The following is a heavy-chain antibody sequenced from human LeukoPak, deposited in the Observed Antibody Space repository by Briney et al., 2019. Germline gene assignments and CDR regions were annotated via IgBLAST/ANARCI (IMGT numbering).Heavy chain of an antibody. CDR2: INPNSGGT. V-gene: IGHV1-2*02. CDR3: ARDSGTVTSNYYYYYMDV. D-gene: IGHD4-17*01. CDR1: GYTFTGYY. J-gene: IGHJ6*03. Sequence: ASVKVSCKASGYTFTGYYMHWVRQAPGQGLEWMGWINPNSGGTNYAQKFQGRLTMTRDTSINTAYMELSRLRSDDTAVYYCARDSGTVTSNYYYYYMDVWGKGTTVTISS.